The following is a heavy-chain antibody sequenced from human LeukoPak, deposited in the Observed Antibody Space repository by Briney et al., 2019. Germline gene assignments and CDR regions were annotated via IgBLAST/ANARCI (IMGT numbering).Heavy chain of an antibody. CDR3: ARRDHSSGWINWFDP. D-gene: IGHD6-19*01. Sequence: PSETLSLTCTVSGGSISSYYWSWIRPPPGKGLEWIGYIYYSGSTNYNPSLKSRVTISVDTSKNQFSLRLSSVTAADTAVYYCARRDHSSGWINWFDPWGQGTLVTVSS. CDR1: GGSISSYY. CDR2: IYYSGST. J-gene: IGHJ5*02. V-gene: IGHV4-59*08.